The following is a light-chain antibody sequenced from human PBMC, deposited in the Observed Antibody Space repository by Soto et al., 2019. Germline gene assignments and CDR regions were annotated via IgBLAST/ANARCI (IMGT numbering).Light chain of an antibody. Sequence: QSVLTQPPSASETPGQTVSISCSGSNSNIASNTANWYQHLPGTAPKLLIYYNNQRPSGVPDRFSGSKSGTSASLAISGLQSEDEIDYSCAAWDDTIKRYVFGTGTKVTVL. CDR1: NSNIASNT. J-gene: IGLJ1*01. CDR2: YNN. CDR3: AAWDDTIKRYV. V-gene: IGLV1-44*01.